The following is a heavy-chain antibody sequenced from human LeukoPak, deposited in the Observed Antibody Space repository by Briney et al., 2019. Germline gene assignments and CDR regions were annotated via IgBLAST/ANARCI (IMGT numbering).Heavy chain of an antibody. V-gene: IGHV1-2*02. J-gene: IGHJ4*02. D-gene: IGHD2-15*01. CDR2: INRNNGGT. CDR1: EFSFIGYY. Sequence: ASVKVSCKASEFSFIGYYVHWVRQAPGQGLERMGWINRNNGGTNYAQMFQGRVTMTRDTSISTAYMELSRLRFDDTAVYYCVSGQEIVLLDYWGQGTLVTVSS. CDR3: VSGQEIVLLDY.